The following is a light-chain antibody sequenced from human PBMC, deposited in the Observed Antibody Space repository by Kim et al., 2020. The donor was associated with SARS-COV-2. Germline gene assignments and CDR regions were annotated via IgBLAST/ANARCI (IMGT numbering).Light chain of an antibody. V-gene: IGKV3-20*01. J-gene: IGKJ1*01. CDR1: QSVSSNY. CDR2: GAS. Sequence: EIVLTQSPGTLSLSPGERATLSCRASQSVSSNYLAWYQQKPGQAPRVLIYGASSRATGIPDSFSGSGSGTNFTLTIARLEPEDFAVYYCQQYSISPETFGRETKVDIK. CDR3: QQYSISPET.